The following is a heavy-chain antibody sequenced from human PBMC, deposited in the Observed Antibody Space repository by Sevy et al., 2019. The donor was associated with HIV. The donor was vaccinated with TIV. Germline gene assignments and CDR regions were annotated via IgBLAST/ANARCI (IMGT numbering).Heavy chain of an antibody. CDR3: ARHPSLSAFDI. Sequence: GEYLKISCKASGYTFTHYWIGWVRQMPGKGLEWMGIIFPGDSETRYSPSFQGQVTFSADKSITTAYLQWSSLKASDTAMYYCARHPSLSAFDIWGQGTMVTVSS. CDR1: GYTFTHYW. V-gene: IGHV5-51*01. J-gene: IGHJ3*02. CDR2: IFPGDSET.